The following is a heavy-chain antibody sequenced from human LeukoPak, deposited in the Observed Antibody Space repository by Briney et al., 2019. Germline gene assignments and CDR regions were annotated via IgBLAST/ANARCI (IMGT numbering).Heavy chain of an antibody. Sequence: PSETLSLTCAVYGGSFSGYYWSWIRQPPGKGLEWIGEINHSGSTNYNPSLKSRVTISVDTSKNQFSLKLSSVTAADTAVYYCARRVRFLERSNWFDPWGQGTLVTVSS. D-gene: IGHD3-3*01. CDR3: ARRVRFLERSNWFDP. V-gene: IGHV4-34*01. CDR1: GGSFSGYY. CDR2: INHSGST. J-gene: IGHJ5*02.